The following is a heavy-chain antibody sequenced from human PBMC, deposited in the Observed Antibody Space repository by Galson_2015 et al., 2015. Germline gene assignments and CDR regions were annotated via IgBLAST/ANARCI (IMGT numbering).Heavy chain of an antibody. J-gene: IGHJ3*02. CDR3: ARDLSIAAGGFAFDI. CDR1: GGSISSGSYH. CDR2: IYTSGST. D-gene: IGHD6-13*01. Sequence: TLSLTCTVSGGSISSGSYHWSWIRQPAGKGLEWIGRIYTSGSTNYNPSLKSRVTISVDTSKNQFSLKLSSVTAADTAVYYCARDLSIAAGGFAFDIWGQGTMVTVSS. V-gene: IGHV4-61*02.